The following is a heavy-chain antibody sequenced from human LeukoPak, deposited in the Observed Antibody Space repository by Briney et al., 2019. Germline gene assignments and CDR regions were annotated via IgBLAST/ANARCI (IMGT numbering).Heavy chain of an antibody. CDR1: GRPLSRGGYP. J-gene: IGHJ6*04. D-gene: IGHD3-10*01. V-gene: IGHV4-30-2*01. Sequence: SDTLSLPCAVSGRPLSRGGYPWTSVRQPRGKGVELHGYYYHSGSPYYNPSLKSRVTISVDRSKNQFSLKLSSVTAADTAVYYCARIPRVLLWFGELSYGMDVWGKGTTVTVSS. CDR3: ARIPRVLLWFGELSYGMDV. CDR2: YYHSGSP.